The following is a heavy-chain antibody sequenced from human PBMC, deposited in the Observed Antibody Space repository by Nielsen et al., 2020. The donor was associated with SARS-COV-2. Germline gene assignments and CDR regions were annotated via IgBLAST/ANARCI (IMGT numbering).Heavy chain of an antibody. CDR2: INHNGGT. V-gene: IGHV4-34*01. Sequence: SETLSLTCGVHGESFRGFYWTWIRQAPGKGLEWIGEINHNGGTNYISPLTSRVTISVDTSRRQFSLKMTSLTAADTAVYYCARVGGEYGDYVDYFDYWGQGTLVTVSS. D-gene: IGHD4-17*01. CDR3: ARVGGEYGDYVDYFDY. J-gene: IGHJ4*02. CDR1: GESFRGFY.